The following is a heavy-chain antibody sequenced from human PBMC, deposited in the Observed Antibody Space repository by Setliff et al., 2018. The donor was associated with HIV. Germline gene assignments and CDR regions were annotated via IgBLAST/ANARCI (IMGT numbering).Heavy chain of an antibody. V-gene: IGHV4-39*01. CDR1: GGFISSSSYY. CDR2: IYHTGST. CDR3: ARLGAVAGPFGSFDP. Sequence: SETLSLTCTVSGGFISSSSYYWAWIRQPPGKGLEWVGHIYHTGSTYYNPSLKSRVSISVATSKSHFSLNIYSVTAADTAVYYCARLGAVAGPFGSFDPWGQGTLVTVSS. J-gene: IGHJ5*02. D-gene: IGHD6-19*01.